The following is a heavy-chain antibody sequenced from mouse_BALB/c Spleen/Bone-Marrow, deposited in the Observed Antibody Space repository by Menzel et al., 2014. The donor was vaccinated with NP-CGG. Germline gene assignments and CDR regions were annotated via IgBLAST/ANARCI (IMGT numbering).Heavy chain of an antibody. CDR3: XRGGXWEDFDX. Sequence: GGGLVQPGGSRKLSCAASGFTFSSFGMHWVRQAPEKGLEWVAYISSGSSPIFYADTVKGRFTISRDNLTNTLFLQXXXXXXXXXXXXXXXRGGXWEDFDXWGQGTTLTVSS. D-gene: IGHD4-1*01. CDR2: ISSGSSPI. V-gene: IGHV5-17*02. J-gene: IGHJ2*01. CDR1: GFTFSSFG.